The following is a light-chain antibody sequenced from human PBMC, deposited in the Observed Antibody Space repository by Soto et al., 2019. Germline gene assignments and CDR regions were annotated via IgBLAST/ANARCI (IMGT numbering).Light chain of an antibody. V-gene: IGKV3-20*01. CDR3: QQYGSSLT. Sequence: EIVLTQSPGTLSLSPGERATLSCRASQSVSSSYLAWYQQKPGQAPRLLIYGASSRATGIPDRFSGSGSGTDFTLTISRLEPEDFAVYYYQQYGSSLTFGQGTKVDI. CDR2: GAS. CDR1: QSVSSSY. J-gene: IGKJ1*01.